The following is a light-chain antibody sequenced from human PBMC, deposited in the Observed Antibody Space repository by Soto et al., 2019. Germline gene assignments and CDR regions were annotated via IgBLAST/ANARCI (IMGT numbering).Light chain of an antibody. Sequence: DIQMTQSPSTLSASVGDRVTITCRASQSISSWLAWYQQKPGKAPKLLIYRASSLESGVPSRFSGSGSGTEFTLTISSLQPDDFATYYCQQYNSYPLTFGPGTKGDIK. CDR3: QQYNSYPLT. CDR1: QSISSW. V-gene: IGKV1-5*03. CDR2: RAS. J-gene: IGKJ3*01.